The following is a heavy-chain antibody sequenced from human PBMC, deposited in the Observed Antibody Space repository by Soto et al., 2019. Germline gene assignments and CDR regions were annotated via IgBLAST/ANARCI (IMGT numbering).Heavy chain of an antibody. D-gene: IGHD6-13*01. CDR3: ARGGSSLAAAAPNWFDP. CDR1: GGSISSYY. CDR2: IYYSGST. V-gene: IGHV4-59*01. J-gene: IGHJ5*02. Sequence: PSETLSLTCTVSGGSISSYYWSWIRQPPGKGLEWIGYIYYSGSTNYNPSLKSRVTISVDTSKNQFSLKLSSVTAADTAVYYCARGGSSLAAAAPNWFDPWGQGTLVTVSS.